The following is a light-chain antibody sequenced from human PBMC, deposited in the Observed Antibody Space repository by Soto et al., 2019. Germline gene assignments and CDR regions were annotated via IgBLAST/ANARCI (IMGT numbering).Light chain of an antibody. CDR2: GES. Sequence: EIVLAQSPGTLSLSPWERATLSCRARQSVSISYLSLYQQKPSQAPRLLIYGESSRATGIPDKFSGSGSGTDFTLPISSLEPEDFAVYYYQQYGSSPPWTFGQGTKVEIK. J-gene: IGKJ1*01. CDR3: QQYGSSPPWT. V-gene: IGKV3-20*01. CDR1: QSVSISY.